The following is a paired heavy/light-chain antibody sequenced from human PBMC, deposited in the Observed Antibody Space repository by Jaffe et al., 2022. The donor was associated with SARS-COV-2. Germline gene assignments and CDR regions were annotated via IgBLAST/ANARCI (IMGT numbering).Heavy chain of an antibody. Sequence: QVQLVQSGAEVRKPGASVNVSCKASGYTFTSYYIHWVRQAPGQGLEWMGLINPSSGATSYTQMFQGRGTMTRDTSTSTVYMELGSLRSEDTAVYYCALGSGGGGCINYWGQGTLVTVSS. V-gene: IGHV1-46*01. CDR3: ALGSGGGGCINY. D-gene: IGHD2-8*01. J-gene: IGHJ4*02. CDR1: GYTFTSYY. CDR2: INPSSGAT.
Light chain of an antibody. CDR3: QQYFSTPRT. J-gene: IGKJ1*01. CDR1: QNILYSSNNKNY. V-gene: IGKV4-1*01. CDR2: WAS. Sequence: DIVMTQSPESLAVSLGERATINCKSSQNILYSSNNKNYLAWFQQKPGQPPKLLIYWASTRGSGVPDRFSGSGSGTDFTLTISSLQAEDVAVYYCQQYFSTPRTFGQGTKVEIK.